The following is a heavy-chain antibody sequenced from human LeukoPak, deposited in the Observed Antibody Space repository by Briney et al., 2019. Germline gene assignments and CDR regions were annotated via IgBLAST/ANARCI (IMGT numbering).Heavy chain of an antibody. D-gene: IGHD2-8*02. CDR3: ASGGVLWAFDI. CDR1: GGTFSSYA. V-gene: IGHV1-69*05. Sequence: GASVKVSCKASGGTFSSYAISWVRQAPGQGLEWMGGIIPIFGTANYAQKFQGRVTITTDESTSTAYMELSSLRSEDTAVYYCASGGVLWAFDIWGQGTMVTVSS. J-gene: IGHJ3*02. CDR2: IIPIFGTA.